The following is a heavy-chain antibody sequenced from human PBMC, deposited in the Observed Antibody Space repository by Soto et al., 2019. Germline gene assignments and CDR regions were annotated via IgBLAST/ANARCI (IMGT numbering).Heavy chain of an antibody. V-gene: IGHV3-30*03. J-gene: IGHJ2*01. D-gene: IGHD3-16*01. CDR3: ARDGWGSNWYFDL. CDR2: ISYDGKQT. CDR1: GFTFSSYG. Sequence: GGSLRLSCAASGFTFSSYGMHWVRQAPGKGLEWVAVISYDGKQTYYADSVKGRFTISKDKSKRTLFLQMNSLRVDDTAVYYCARDGWGSNWYFDLWGRGTLVTAPQ.